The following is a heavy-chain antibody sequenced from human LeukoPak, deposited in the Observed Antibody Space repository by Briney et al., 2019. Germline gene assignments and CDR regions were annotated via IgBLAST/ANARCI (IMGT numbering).Heavy chain of an antibody. V-gene: IGHV3-21*01. CDR2: ISSGSSYI. CDR3: ARGRWGSIVATISGAFDI. J-gene: IGHJ3*02. D-gene: IGHD5-12*01. Sequence: GGSLRLSCAASGFTFSSYSMNWVRQAPGKGLEWVSSISSGSSYIYYADSVKGRFTISRDNAKNSLYLQMNSLRAEDTAVYYCARGRWGSIVATISGAFDIWGQGTMVTVSS. CDR1: GFTFSSYS.